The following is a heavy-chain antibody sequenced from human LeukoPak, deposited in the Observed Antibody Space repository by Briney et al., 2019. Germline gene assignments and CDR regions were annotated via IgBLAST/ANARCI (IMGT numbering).Heavy chain of an antibody. Sequence: SETLSLTCTVSGGSISSSSYYWGWIRQPPGKGLEWIGSIYYSGSTYYNPSLKSRVTISVDTSKNQFSLKLSSVTAADTAVYYCASRDGYNYPLGYWGQGTLVTVSS. V-gene: IGHV4-39*01. CDR3: ASRDGYNYPLGY. CDR1: GGSISSSSYY. D-gene: IGHD5-12*01. CDR2: IYYSGST. J-gene: IGHJ4*02.